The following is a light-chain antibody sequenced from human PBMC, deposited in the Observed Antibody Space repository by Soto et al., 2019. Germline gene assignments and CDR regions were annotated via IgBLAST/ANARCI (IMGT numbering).Light chain of an antibody. J-gene: IGKJ2*01. Sequence: AIQLTQSPSTLSASVGERVTLSCRASQGIRNNLGWYQQKPGKAPQLLIYAASSLQSGVPSRFSGSGSGTDFTLTITSLQPEDFATYYCLQDYNYPRTFGQGTKLEIK. V-gene: IGKV1-6*01. CDR2: AAS. CDR3: LQDYNYPRT. CDR1: QGIRNN.